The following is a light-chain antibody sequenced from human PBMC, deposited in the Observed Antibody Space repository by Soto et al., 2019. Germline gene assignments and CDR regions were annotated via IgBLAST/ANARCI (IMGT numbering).Light chain of an antibody. CDR3: QQYDNWPLT. Sequence: EIVMTQSPATLSVSPGERVTLSCRASQSVGSSLAWYQQKPGQAPRVLIYDASTRAAVIPARFSGSGSGTEFTLTISSRQSEDFAVYYCQQYDNWPLTFGGGTKVEIK. CDR1: QSVGSS. CDR2: DAS. J-gene: IGKJ4*01. V-gene: IGKV3-15*01.